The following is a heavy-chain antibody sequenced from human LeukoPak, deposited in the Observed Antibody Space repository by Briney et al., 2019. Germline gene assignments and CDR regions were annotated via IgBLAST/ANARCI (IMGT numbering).Heavy chain of an antibody. J-gene: IGHJ6*01. CDR2: ISGSGGRT. CDR1: GFTFSSYG. Sequence: PGGSLRLSCAASGFTFSSYGMRWVRQAPGKGLEGVAVISGSGGRTYYVYSVKGRFTISRDNSKNTLYLQMNSLRAEDTAVYYCAKDRLGYSGQDYMYYYYG. CDR3: AKDRLGYSGQDYMYYYYG. V-gene: IGHV3-23*01. D-gene: IGHD5-12*01.